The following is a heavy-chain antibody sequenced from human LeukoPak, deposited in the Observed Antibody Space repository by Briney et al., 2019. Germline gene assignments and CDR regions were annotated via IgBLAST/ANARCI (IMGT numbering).Heavy chain of an antibody. D-gene: IGHD7-27*01. CDR2: INPNSGGA. V-gene: IGHV1-2*02. J-gene: IGHJ3*02. Sequence: EASVKVSCKASGHSFIGYYIHWVRQAPGQGLEWMGWINPNSGGANYAQKFQGRVTMTRDTSISTVYMELTRLRSDDTAMYYCAKSTNWGSISDGFDIWGQGTMVTVAS. CDR3: AKSTNWGSISDGFDI. CDR1: GHSFIGYY.